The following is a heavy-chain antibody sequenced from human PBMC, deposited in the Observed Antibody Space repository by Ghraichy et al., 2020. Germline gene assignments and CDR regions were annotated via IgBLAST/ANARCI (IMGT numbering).Heavy chain of an antibody. V-gene: IGHV3-21*01. Sequence: LTCVASGFTFSTYNMNWVRQAPGKGLEWVSSIGTDSYTYYADSVRGRFTISRDNAKTSLFLQMNSLRAEDTAVYYCAREPRSKQLEDWGQGTLVTVSS. CDR1: GFTFSTYN. CDR3: AREPRSKQLED. CDR2: IGTDSYT. J-gene: IGHJ4*02. D-gene: IGHD6-13*01.